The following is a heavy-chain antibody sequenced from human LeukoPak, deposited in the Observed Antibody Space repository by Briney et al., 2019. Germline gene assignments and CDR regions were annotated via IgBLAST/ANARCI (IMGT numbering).Heavy chain of an antibody. CDR3: ARALVRGVLDY. J-gene: IGHJ4*02. V-gene: IGHV3-21*01. CDR1: GFTCSSYS. D-gene: IGHD3-10*01. CDR2: ISSSSSYI. Sequence: GGSLRLSCAASGFTCSSYSMNWVRQAPGKGLEWVSSISSSSSYIYYADSVKGRFTISRDNAKNSLYLQMNSLRAEDTAVYYYARALVRGVLDYWGQGTLVTVSS.